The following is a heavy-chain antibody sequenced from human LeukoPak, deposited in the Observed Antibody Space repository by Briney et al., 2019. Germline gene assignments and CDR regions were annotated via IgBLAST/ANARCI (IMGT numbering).Heavy chain of an antibody. V-gene: IGHV1-46*01. CDR1: GYTFSIYN. CDR3: AREEVAATGLDY. D-gene: IGHD6-13*01. CDR2: INPSGGSA. J-gene: IGHJ4*02. Sequence: ASVKVSCKASGYTFSIYNMHWVRQAPGQGLEWMGIINPSGGSASDAQKFQGRLTMTRDTSTSTLYMELSSLRSEDTAVYYCAREEVAATGLDYWGQGTLVTVSS.